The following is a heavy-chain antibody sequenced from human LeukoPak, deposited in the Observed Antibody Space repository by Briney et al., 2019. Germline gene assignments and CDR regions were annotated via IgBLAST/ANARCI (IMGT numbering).Heavy chain of an antibody. J-gene: IGHJ4*02. CDR2: ISSSGTTI. CDR3: AKDGGTHFDH. CDR1: GFTFRTSG. D-gene: IGHD1-26*01. V-gene: IGHV3-48*01. Sequence: GGSLRLSCAASGFTFRTSGMNWVRQAPGKGLEGVSYISSSGTTISYAQSVKGRFTITRDNAQNSLTLHMNTLRADDTAVYYCAKDGGTHFDHWGQGTLVTASS.